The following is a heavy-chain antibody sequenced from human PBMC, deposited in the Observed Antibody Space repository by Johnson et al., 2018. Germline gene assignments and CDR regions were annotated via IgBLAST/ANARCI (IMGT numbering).Heavy chain of an antibody. CDR2: IKEDGSDK. V-gene: IGHV3-7*01. J-gene: IGHJ3*02. CDR1: GFTFSSWW. D-gene: IGHD5-24*01. Sequence: VQLVQSGGDLVQPGGSLRLSCAASGFTFSSWWMSWVRQAPGKGLEWLANIKEDGSDKYYVDSVKGRFTISRDNAKNSLYLQMNSLRAEDTAVYYCAKRRDDYNTRAAFDIWGQGTMVTVSS. CDR3: AKRRDDYNTRAAFDI.